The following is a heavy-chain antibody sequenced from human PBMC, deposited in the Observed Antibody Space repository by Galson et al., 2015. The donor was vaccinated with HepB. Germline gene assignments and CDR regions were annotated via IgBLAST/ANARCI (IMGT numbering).Heavy chain of an antibody. CDR2: ISAYNGNT. Sequence: SVKVSCKASGYTFTSYGISWVRQAPGQGLEWMGWISAYNGNTNYAQKLQGRVTMTTDTSTSTAYMELRSLRSDDTAVYYCARRRRTDCTNGVCPTYYYYYYMDVWGKGTTVTVSS. D-gene: IGHD2-8*01. CDR3: ARRRRTDCTNGVCPTYYYYYYMDV. V-gene: IGHV1-18*01. CDR1: GYTFTSYG. J-gene: IGHJ6*03.